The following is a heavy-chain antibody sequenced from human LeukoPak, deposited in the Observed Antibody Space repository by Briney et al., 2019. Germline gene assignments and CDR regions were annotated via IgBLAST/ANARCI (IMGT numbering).Heavy chain of an antibody. D-gene: IGHD6-13*01. V-gene: IGHV1-18*04. Sequence: ASVKVSCKVSVYTFTSYYMHWVRQAPGQGLEWMGWLSAYNGNTNYAQKLQGRVTMTTDTSTSTAYMELRSLRSDDTAVHYCARVIGSAAARPRPLYYFDYWGQGTLVTVSS. CDR3: ARVIGSAAARPRPLYYFDY. CDR1: VYTFTSYY. J-gene: IGHJ4*02. CDR2: LSAYNGNT.